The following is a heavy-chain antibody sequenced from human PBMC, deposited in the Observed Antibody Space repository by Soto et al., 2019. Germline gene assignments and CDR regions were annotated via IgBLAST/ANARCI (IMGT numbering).Heavy chain of an antibody. CDR3: ARVFHCSGGNCYSYFFDY. J-gene: IGHJ4*02. D-gene: IGHD2-15*01. Sequence: QVQLVQSGAEVKRPGASVKVSCKASGYTFDSYDITWVRQDPGQGLEWMGWISAYNGNTNYAQKLQDRVTMTTDTSTSTAYMELRSLGSDDTAVYFCARVFHCSGGNCYSYFFDYWGQGTLVTVSS. CDR2: ISAYNGNT. CDR1: GYTFDSYD. V-gene: IGHV1-18*01.